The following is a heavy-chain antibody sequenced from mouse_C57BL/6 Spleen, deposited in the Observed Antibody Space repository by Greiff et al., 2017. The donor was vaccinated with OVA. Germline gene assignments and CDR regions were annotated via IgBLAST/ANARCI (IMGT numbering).Heavy chain of an antibody. D-gene: IGHD1-1*01. V-gene: IGHV1-64*01. CDR2: IHPNSGST. Sequence: QVQLQQPGAELVKPGASVKLSCKASGYTFTSYWMHWVKQRPGQGLEWIGMIHPNSGSTNYNEKFKSKATLTVDKSSSTAYMQLSILTSEDSAVYYCARRIYYYGSSLYAMDYWGQGTSVTVSS. CDR1: GYTFTSYW. J-gene: IGHJ4*01. CDR3: ARRIYYYGSSLYAMDY.